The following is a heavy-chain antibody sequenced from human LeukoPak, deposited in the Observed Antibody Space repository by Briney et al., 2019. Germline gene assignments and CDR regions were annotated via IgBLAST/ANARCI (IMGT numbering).Heavy chain of an antibody. CDR1: GYTFTSYG. D-gene: IGHD6-13*01. CDR3: ARDQAEKSMAAAGSEYDI. J-gene: IGHJ3*02. V-gene: IGHV1-18*01. Sequence: ASVKVSCKASGYTFTSYGISWVRQAPGQGLEWMGWISAYNGNTNYAQKLQGRVTMTTDTSTSTAYMELRSLRSDDTAVYYCARDQAEKSMAAAGSEYDIWGQGTMVTVSS. CDR2: ISAYNGNT.